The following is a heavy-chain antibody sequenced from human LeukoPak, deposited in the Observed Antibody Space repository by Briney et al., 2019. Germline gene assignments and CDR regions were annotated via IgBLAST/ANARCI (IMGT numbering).Heavy chain of an antibody. V-gene: IGHV1-69*05. CDR2: IIPIFGTA. CDR1: GGTFSSYA. D-gene: IGHD6-13*01. J-gene: IGHJ6*03. CDR3: ARGAAAGTGRKNYYYMDV. Sequence: GASVKVSCKASGGTFSSYAISWVRQAPGQGLEWMGGIIPIFGTANYAQKFQGRVTITTDESTSTAYMELSSLRSEDTAVYYCARGAAAGTGRKNYYYMDVWGKGTTVTVSS.